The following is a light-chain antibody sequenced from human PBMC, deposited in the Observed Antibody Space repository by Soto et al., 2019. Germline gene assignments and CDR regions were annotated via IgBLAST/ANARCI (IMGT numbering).Light chain of an antibody. J-gene: IGLJ1*01. CDR1: SSNIGSNY. CDR2: SNN. Sequence: QCVLTQPPSACGTPGQRVTISCSRSSSNIGSNYVYWYQQLPGTAPKLLIYSNNQRPSGVPDRFSGSKSGTSASLAISGLRSEDEADYYCAAWDDSLSGYVFGTGTKVTVL. V-gene: IGLV1-47*02. CDR3: AAWDDSLSGYV.